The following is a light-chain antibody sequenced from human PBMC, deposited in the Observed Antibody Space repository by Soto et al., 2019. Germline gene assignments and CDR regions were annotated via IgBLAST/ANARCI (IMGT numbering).Light chain of an antibody. Sequence: DIQMTQSPSSLSASVGDRVTITCQASQDISNYLNWYQQKPGKAPKLLIYDASNLETGVPSRFSGSGSGTDFTCTISSLQPKDIATYYCQQYDNLPPYTFGQGTKLEIK. CDR1: QDISNY. CDR3: QQYDNLPPYT. CDR2: DAS. V-gene: IGKV1-33*01. J-gene: IGKJ2*01.